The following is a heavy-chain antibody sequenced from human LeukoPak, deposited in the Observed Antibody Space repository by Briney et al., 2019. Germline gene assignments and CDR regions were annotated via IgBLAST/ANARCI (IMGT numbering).Heavy chain of an antibody. D-gene: IGHD3-3*01. CDR1: GFTFSSYS. CDR3: ARTGDYDFWSGYYFYYYYYMDV. CDR2: INSNSSYI. Sequence: GGSLRLSCAASGFTFSSYSMNWVRQAPGKGLEWVSSINSNSSYIYYADSLKGRFTISRDNAKNSLYLQMNSLRAEDTAVYYCARTGDYDFWSGYYFYYYYYMDVWGKGTTVTVSS. J-gene: IGHJ6*03. V-gene: IGHV3-21*01.